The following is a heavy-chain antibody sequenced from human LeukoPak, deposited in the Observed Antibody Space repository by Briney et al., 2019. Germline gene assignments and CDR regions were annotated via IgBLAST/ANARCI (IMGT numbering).Heavy chain of an antibody. J-gene: IGHJ6*03. V-gene: IGHV4-34*01. CDR1: GGSFSGYY. CDR3: ARVGPWVNPDYYYYYMDV. Sequence: KSSETLSLTCAVYGGSFSGYYWSWIRQPPGKGLEWIGEINHSGSTNYNPSLKSRVTISVDTSKNQFSLKLSSVTAADTAVYYCARVGPWVNPDYYYYYMDVWGKGTTVTVSS. D-gene: IGHD1-14*01. CDR2: INHSGST.